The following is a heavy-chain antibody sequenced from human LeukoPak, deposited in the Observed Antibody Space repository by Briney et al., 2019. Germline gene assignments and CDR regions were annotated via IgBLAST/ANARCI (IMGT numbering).Heavy chain of an antibody. J-gene: IGHJ4*02. V-gene: IGHV4-31*03. CDR1: GGSISNGDYY. Sequence: SETLSLTCTVSGGSISNGDYYWTWIRQHPGKGLEWIGYIYYSGSTYYNPSLKSRVVISVDTSKNQFSLKLKSVTAADTAVYYCARDQEDSGTDYWGQGTLVTVSS. D-gene: IGHD3-10*01. CDR3: ARDQEDSGTDY. CDR2: IYYSGST.